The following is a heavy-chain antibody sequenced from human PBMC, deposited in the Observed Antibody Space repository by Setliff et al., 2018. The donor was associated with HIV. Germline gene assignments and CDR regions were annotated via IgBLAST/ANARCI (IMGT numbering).Heavy chain of an antibody. V-gene: IGHV1-69*02. CDR1: RSTFNSHT. CDR3: VRGVQSPPHYSYYYMDV. Sequence: SVKVSCKASRSTFNSHTINWVRQAPGQGLDWMGRIIPILGVANYTQRFQGKVTITADKSTSTAYMELTSLRFDDTAMYYCVRGVQSPPHYSYYYMDVWGEGTMVTVSS. D-gene: IGHD3-3*01. J-gene: IGHJ6*03. CDR2: IIPILGVA.